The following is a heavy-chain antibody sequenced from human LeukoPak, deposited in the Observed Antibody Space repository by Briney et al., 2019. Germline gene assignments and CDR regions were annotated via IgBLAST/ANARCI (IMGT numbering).Heavy chain of an antibody. D-gene: IGHD3-3*01. J-gene: IGHJ6*02. CDR3: ARRFLEWLSNYYYYGMAV. Sequence: GGSLRLSCAASGFTFSDYYMSWIRQAPGKGLEWVANIKQDGSEKYYVDSVKGRFTISRDNAKNSLYLQMNSLRAEDTAVYYCARRFLEWLSNYYYYGMAVWGQGTTVTVSS. CDR1: GFTFSDYY. CDR2: IKQDGSEK. V-gene: IGHV3-7*01.